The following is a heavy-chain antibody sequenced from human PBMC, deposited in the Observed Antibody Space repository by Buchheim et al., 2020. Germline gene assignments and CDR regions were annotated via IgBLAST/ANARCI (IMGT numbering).Heavy chain of an antibody. CDR3: AKGDSSSWYFSGYFDY. CDR2: ISGSGGST. CDR1: GFTFSSYA. J-gene: IGHJ4*02. D-gene: IGHD6-13*01. V-gene: IGHV3-23*01. Sequence: EVQLLESGGGLVQPGGSLRLSCAASGFTFSSYAMSWVRQAPGKGLEWVSSISGSGGSTYYADSVKGRFTISRDNSKNTLYMQMNSLRAEDTAVYYCAKGDSSSWYFSGYFDYWGQGTL.